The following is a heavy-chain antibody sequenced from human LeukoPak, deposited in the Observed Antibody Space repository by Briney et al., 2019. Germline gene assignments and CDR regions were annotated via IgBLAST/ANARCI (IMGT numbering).Heavy chain of an antibody. V-gene: IGHV3-23*01. CDR2: ISGSGGST. CDR3: ATFGNSSGYYALRYYYYGMDV. D-gene: IGHD3-22*01. CDR1: GFTFSSYA. Sequence: GGSLRLSCAASGFTFSSYAMSWVRQAPGKGLEWVSAISGSGGSTYYADSVKSRVIISRDNSKNTPYLQLNSLRTADTAVYYCATFGNSSGYYALRYYYYGMDVWGQGTTVTVSS. J-gene: IGHJ6*02.